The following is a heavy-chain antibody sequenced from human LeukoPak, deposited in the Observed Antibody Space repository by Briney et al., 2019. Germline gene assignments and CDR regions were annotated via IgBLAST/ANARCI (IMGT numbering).Heavy chain of an antibody. Sequence: SETLSLTCTVSGGSISSSSYYWGWIRQPPGKGLEWIGSIYYSGSTYYNPSLKSRVTISVDTSKNQFSLKLSSVTAADTAVYYCARGGGYGGNSGWYFDLWGRGTLVTVSS. CDR3: ARGGGYGGNSGWYFDL. V-gene: IGHV4-39*01. CDR2: IYYSGST. D-gene: IGHD4-23*01. CDR1: GGSISSSSYY. J-gene: IGHJ2*01.